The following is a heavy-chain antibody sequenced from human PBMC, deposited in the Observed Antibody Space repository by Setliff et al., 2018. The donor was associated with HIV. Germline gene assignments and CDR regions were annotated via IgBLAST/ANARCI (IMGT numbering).Heavy chain of an antibody. Sequence: PGGSLRLSCAASGFTFSSYEMNWVRQAPGKGLEWVSYIISSGGTIYYADSVKGRFTISRDNAKKSLYLQMNSLRADDTAVYYCARAFSGYYFDYWGQGTLVTVSS. D-gene: IGHD3-3*01. CDR3: ARAFSGYYFDY. J-gene: IGHJ4*02. CDR1: GFTFSSYE. V-gene: IGHV3-48*03. CDR2: IISSGGTI.